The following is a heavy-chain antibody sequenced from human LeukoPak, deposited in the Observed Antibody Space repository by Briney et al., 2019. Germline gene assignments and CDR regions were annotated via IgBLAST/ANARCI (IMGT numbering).Heavy chain of an antibody. CDR2: ISVYNNYT. Sequence: ASVKVSCKASGYTFTGFGVSWVRPAPGQGLEWMGWISVYNNYTNYARNFQDRVTMTADTSTSTAYMELRSLSSDDTAMYFCAKTHFRITVFGVIAPNSFDVWGQGTMVTVSS. D-gene: IGHD3-3*01. CDR1: GYTFTGFG. J-gene: IGHJ3*01. CDR3: AKTHFRITVFGVIAPNSFDV. V-gene: IGHV1-18*01.